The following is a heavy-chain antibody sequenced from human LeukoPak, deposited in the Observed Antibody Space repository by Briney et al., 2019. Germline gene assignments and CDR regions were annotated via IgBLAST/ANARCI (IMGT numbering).Heavy chain of an antibody. CDR3: ARFGITVVRGGRYYFDY. CDR2: IYYSGAT. Sequence: KPSETLSLTCTVSGGSISNYYWSWLRQPPGKGLEGLGHIYYSGATKYNRSLKRRITIPADTSKNQFSLMLSYVTAADTAVYYCARFGITVVRGGRYYFDYWGQGTLVTVSS. CDR1: GGSISNYY. V-gene: IGHV4-59*08. J-gene: IGHJ4*02. D-gene: IGHD3-10*01.